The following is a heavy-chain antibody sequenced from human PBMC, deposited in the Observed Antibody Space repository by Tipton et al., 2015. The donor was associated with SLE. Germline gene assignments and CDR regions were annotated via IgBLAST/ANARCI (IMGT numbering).Heavy chain of an antibody. J-gene: IGHJ4*02. Sequence: LRLSCAVYGGSFSGYYWSWIRQPPGKGLEWIGEINHRVSTNYNPSLKSRVTISVDTSKNQFSLKLSSVTAADTAVYYCARGGTMVRGSDLWGQGTLVTVSS. CDR1: GGSFSGYY. V-gene: IGHV4-34*01. CDR2: INHRVST. D-gene: IGHD3-10*01. CDR3: ARGGTMVRGSDL.